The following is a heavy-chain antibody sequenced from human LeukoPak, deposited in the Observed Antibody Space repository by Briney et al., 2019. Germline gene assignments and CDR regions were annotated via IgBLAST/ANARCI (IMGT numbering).Heavy chain of an antibody. J-gene: IGHJ4*02. CDR3: AKGGWLDD. Sequence: PGGSLRLSCAASGFNFNKYDMTWARQAPGKGLEWVSTITGRSDKTYYTDSVKGRFVTSRDNSKDTLCLQMNSLRAEDTALYYCAKGGWLDDLGQGALVTVSS. D-gene: IGHD6-19*01. CDR2: ITGRSDKT. V-gene: IGHV3-23*01. CDR1: GFNFNKYD.